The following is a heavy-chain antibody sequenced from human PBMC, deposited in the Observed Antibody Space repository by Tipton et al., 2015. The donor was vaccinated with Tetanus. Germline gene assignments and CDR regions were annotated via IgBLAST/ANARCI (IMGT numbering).Heavy chain of an antibody. D-gene: IGHD5-24*01. V-gene: IGHV3-30*18. J-gene: IGHJ4*02. CDR2: ISYDGSNK. Sequence: SLGLSCAASGFTFSSYGMHWVRQAPGKGLEWVAVISYDGSNKYYADSVKGRFTISRDNSKNTLYLQMNSLRAEDTAVYYCAKDLADGNNPYIDYWGQGTLVTVSS. CDR1: GFTFSSYG. CDR3: AKDLADGNNPYIDY.